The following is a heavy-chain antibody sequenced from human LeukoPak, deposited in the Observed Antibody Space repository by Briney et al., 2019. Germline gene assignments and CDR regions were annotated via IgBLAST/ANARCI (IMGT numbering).Heavy chain of an antibody. J-gene: IGHJ4*02. CDR2: ISISSSII. CDR3: ARGGPLWEWLSPPDY. V-gene: IGHV3-48*01. D-gene: IGHD3-3*01. Sequence: GGSLRLSCAASGFTFSSYSMNWVRQAPGKGLEWVSYISISSSIIYYADSVKGRFTISRDNAKNSLYLQMNSLRAEDTAVYYCARGGPLWEWLSPPDYWGQGTLVTVSS. CDR1: GFTFSSYS.